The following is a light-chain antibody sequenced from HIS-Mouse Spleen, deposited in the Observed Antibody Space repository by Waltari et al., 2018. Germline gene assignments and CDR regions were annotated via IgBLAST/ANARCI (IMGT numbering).Light chain of an antibody. CDR2: GKN. CDR1: SLRSSY. Sequence: SSELTQDPAVSVALGQTVRITCQGDSLRSSYPIGYQQKPGPAPVIVISGKNNRPSGIPDRFSGSSSGNTASLTITGAQAEDEADYYCNSRDSSGNHVVFGGGTKLTVL. V-gene: IGLV3-19*01. J-gene: IGLJ2*01. CDR3: NSRDSSGNHVV.